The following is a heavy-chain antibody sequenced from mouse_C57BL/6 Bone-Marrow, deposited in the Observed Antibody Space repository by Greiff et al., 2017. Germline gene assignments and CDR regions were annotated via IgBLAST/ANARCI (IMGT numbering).Heavy chain of an antibody. V-gene: IGHV5-4*01. J-gene: IGHJ4*01. Sequence: EVMLVESGGGLVKPGGSLKLSCAASGFTFSSYAMSWVRQTPEKRLEWVATISDGGSYTYYPDNVKGRFTISRDNAKNNLYLQMSHLKSEDTAMYYCAREGVITTVVATDYYAMDYWGQGTSVTVSS. CDR1: GFTFSSYA. D-gene: IGHD1-1*01. CDR2: ISDGGSYT. CDR3: AREGVITTVVATDYYAMDY.